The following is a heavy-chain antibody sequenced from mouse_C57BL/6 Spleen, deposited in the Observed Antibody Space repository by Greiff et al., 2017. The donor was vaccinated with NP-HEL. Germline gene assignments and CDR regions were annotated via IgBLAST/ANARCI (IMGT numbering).Heavy chain of an antibody. CDR3: AREDYDEAWFAY. V-gene: IGHV1-18*01. CDR2: INPNNGGT. CDR1: GYTFTDYN. Sequence: VQLQQSGPELVKPGASVKIPCKASGYTFTDYNMDWVKQSHGKSLEWIGDINPNNGGTIYNQKFKGKATLTVDKSSSTAYMELRSLTSEDTAVYYGAREDYDEAWFAYWGQGTLVTVSA. J-gene: IGHJ3*01. D-gene: IGHD2-4*01.